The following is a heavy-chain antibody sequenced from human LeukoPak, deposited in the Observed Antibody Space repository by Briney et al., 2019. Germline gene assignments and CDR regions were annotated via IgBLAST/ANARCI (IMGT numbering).Heavy chain of an antibody. V-gene: IGHV4-38-2*01. CDR1: GYSISSGYY. CDR3: ARVGYFDWFTGPD. J-gene: IGHJ4*02. Sequence: PSETLSLTCAVSGYSISSGYYWGWIRQPPGKGLEWLGSIYHIGSTYYNPYLKSRVTISVDTSKNQFSLKRSSVTAADTAVYYCARVGYFDWFTGPDWGQGTLVTVSS. D-gene: IGHD3-9*01. CDR2: IYHIGST.